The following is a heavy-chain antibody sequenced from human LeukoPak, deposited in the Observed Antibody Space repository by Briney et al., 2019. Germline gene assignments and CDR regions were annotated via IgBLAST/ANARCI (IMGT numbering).Heavy chain of an antibody. CDR3: ASLVVIAATNISNWFDP. V-gene: IGHV4-34*01. CDR1: GGSISNYY. J-gene: IGHJ5*02. CDR2: INHSGST. Sequence: SETLSLTCTVSGGSISNYYWSWIRQPPGKGLEWIGEINHSGSTNYNPSLKSRVTISVDTSKNQFSLKLSSVTAADTAVYYCASLVVIAATNISNWFDPWGQGTLVTVSS. D-gene: IGHD2-15*01.